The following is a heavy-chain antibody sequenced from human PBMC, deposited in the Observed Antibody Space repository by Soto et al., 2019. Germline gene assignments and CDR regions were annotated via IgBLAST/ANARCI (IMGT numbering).Heavy chain of an antibody. V-gene: IGHV4-34*01. Sequence: PSETLSLTCAVYGGSFSGYYWSWIRQPPGKGLEWIGEINHSGSTNYNPSLKSRVTISVDTSKNQFSLKLSSVTAADTAVYYCARVNIVVVTAPYYYYYGMDVWGQGTTVTVS. CDR2: INHSGST. J-gene: IGHJ6*02. D-gene: IGHD2-21*02. CDR1: GGSFSGYY. CDR3: ARVNIVVVTAPYYYYYGMDV.